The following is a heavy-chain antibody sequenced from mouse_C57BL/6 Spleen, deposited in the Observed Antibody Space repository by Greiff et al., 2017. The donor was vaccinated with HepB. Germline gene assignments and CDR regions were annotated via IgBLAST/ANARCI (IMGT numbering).Heavy chain of an antibody. CDR1: GFTFSDYY. CDR2: ISNGGGST. D-gene: IGHD2-5*01. J-gene: IGHJ1*03. CDR3: ARAYYSNYDWYFDV. V-gene: IGHV5-12*01. Sequence: EVMLVESGGGLVQPGGSLKLSCAASGFTFSDYYMYWVRQTPEKRLEWVAYISNGGGSTYYPDTVKGRFTISRDNAKNTLYLQMSRLKSEDTAMYYCARAYYSNYDWYFDVWGTGTTVTVSS.